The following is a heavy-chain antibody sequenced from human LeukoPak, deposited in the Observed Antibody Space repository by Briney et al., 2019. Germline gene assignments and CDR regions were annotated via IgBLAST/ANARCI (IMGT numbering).Heavy chain of an antibody. CDR2: IYYSGST. Sequence: SETLSLTCTVSGGSISSYYWSWIRQPPGKGPEWIGYIYYSGSTNYNPSLKSRVTISVDTSKNQFSLKLSSVTAADTAVYYCARHRAVVGAIDCWGQGTLVTVSS. D-gene: IGHD1-26*01. CDR3: ARHRAVVGAIDC. J-gene: IGHJ4*02. V-gene: IGHV4-59*08. CDR1: GGSISSYY.